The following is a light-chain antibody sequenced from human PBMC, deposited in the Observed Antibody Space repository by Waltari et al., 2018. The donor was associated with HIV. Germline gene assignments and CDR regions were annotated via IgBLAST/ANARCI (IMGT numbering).Light chain of an antibody. CDR2: EVS. CDR3: CSYAGTSTYVA. J-gene: IGLJ2*01. Sequence: QSALTQPASVSGSPGQSITISCTGTSSDVGSYNLVSWYQQHPGKAPKLTIYEVSKRPSGVSNLFHCSKSGTTASLTFSGLQAEDEAAYYCCSYAGTSTYVAFGGGTKLTVL. V-gene: IGLV2-23*02. CDR1: SSDVGSYNL.